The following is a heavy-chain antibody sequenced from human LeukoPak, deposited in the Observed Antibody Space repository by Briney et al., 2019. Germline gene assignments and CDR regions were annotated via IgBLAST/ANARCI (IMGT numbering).Heavy chain of an antibody. CDR1: GFTFSSYG. V-gene: IGHV3-7*01. J-gene: IGHJ4*02. D-gene: IGHD6-19*01. Sequence: PGGSLRLSCAASGFTFSSYGMHWVRQAPGKGLEWVANIKQDGSEKYYVDSVKGRFTISRDNAKNSLYLQMNSLRAEDTAVYYCARAIWKGSGKSPTDYWGQGTLVTVSS. CDR3: ARAIWKGSGKSPTDY. CDR2: IKQDGSEK.